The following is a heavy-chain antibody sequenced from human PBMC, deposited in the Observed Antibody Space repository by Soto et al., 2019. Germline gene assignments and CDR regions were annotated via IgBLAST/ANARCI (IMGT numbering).Heavy chain of an antibody. J-gene: IGHJ6*02. CDR1: GGSISSYY. Sequence: LSLTCTVSGGSISSYYWSWIRQPPGKGLEWIGYIYYSGSTNYNPSLKSRVTISVDTSKNQFSLKLSSVTAADTAVYYCARDGDKGDYGSGSYYHPTYYYYGMDVWGQGTTVTVSS. CDR3: ARDGDKGDYGSGSYYHPTYYYYGMDV. V-gene: IGHV4-59*01. D-gene: IGHD3-10*01. CDR2: IYYSGST.